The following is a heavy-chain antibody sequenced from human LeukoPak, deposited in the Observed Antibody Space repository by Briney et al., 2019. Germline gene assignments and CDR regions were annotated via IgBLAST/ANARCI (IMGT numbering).Heavy chain of an antibody. D-gene: IGHD3-22*01. V-gene: IGHV4-39*07. CDR3: ARFLTYDHYSSGPNDAFDI. CDR1: GGSISSSSYY. Sequence: SETLSLTCTVSGGSISSSSYYWGWIRQPPGKGLEWIASIYYSGSTYYNPSLKSRVTISVDTSKNQFSLKLSSVTAADTAVYYCARFLTYDHYSSGPNDAFDIWGQGTMVTVSS. CDR2: IYYSGST. J-gene: IGHJ3*02.